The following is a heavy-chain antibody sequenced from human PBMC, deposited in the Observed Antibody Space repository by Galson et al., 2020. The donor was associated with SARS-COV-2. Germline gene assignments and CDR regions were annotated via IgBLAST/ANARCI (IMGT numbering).Heavy chain of an antibody. CDR1: GYTFTDYF. Sequence: ASVKVSCKASGYTFTDYFMNWVRQAPGQGLEWMGWNNPNSGGTHYVQKFQGRVTMNRDTSITTVYMELSRLRSDDTALYYCARDLRLYYASGGSDYWGQGTLVTVSS. V-gene: IGHV1-2*02. CDR2: NNPNSGGT. J-gene: IGHJ4*02. CDR3: ARDLRLYYASGGSDY. D-gene: IGHD3-10*01.